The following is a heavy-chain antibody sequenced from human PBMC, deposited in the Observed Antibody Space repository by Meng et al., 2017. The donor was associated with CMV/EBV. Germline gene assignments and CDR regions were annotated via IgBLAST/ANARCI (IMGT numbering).Heavy chain of an antibody. CDR3: ARARVYSSSWYGGFDY. J-gene: IGHJ4*02. CDR1: GFTFSIYA. V-gene: IGHV3-30-3*01. Sequence: GESLKISCAASGFTFSIYAMHLVRQAPGKGLSWVAFLSYDGINKYSADSVKGRFTISRDNSKNTLYLQMNRLRAEETAVYYCARARVYSSSWYGGFDYWGQGTLVTVSS. CDR2: LSYDGINK. D-gene: IGHD6-13*01.